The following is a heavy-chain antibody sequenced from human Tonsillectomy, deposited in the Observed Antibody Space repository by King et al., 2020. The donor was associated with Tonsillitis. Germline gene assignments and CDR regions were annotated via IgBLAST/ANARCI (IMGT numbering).Heavy chain of an antibody. CDR2: IKQYGSEK. Sequence: DVQLVDSGGGLVQPGGSRRLSCAASGFTFSRYWMSWVRQAPGKGLEWVANIKQYGSEKYYVDSVKGRFTISSYNAKNSLYVKMNSLRAEDTAVYYCARESSGYESNYYYYYMYVWGTGTTVTASS. D-gene: IGHD3-22*01. V-gene: IGHV3-7*03. J-gene: IGHJ6*03. CDR1: GFTFSRYW. CDR3: ARESSGYESNYYYYYMYV.